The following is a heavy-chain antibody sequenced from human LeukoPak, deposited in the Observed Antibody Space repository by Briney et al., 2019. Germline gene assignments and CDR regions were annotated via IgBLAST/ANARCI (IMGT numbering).Heavy chain of an antibody. V-gene: IGHV3-66*01. D-gene: IGHD1-7*01. CDR2: IYSGGYT. J-gene: IGHJ4*02. CDR3: ARRLTATNNYDY. Sequence: GGSLRLSCAASEFTVSSNYMSWVRQAPGKGLEWVSVIYSGGYTYYADSVKGRFTISRDNSKNTLYLQMNSLRAEDTAVYYCARRLTATNNYDYWGQGTLVTVSS. CDR1: EFTVSSNY.